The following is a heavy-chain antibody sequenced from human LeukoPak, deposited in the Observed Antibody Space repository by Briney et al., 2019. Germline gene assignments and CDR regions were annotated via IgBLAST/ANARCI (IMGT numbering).Heavy chain of an antibody. CDR1: GFTFSGYG. Sequence: GGSLRLSCAASGFTFSGYGMHWVRQAPGKGLEWVAVISYDGTNKYYADSVKGRFTISRDNPKNTLYLQMNSLRAEDTAVYYCARGYGDYGKRPDYWGQGTLVTVSS. D-gene: IGHD4-17*01. V-gene: IGHV3-30*03. CDR2: ISYDGTNK. J-gene: IGHJ4*02. CDR3: ARGYGDYGKRPDY.